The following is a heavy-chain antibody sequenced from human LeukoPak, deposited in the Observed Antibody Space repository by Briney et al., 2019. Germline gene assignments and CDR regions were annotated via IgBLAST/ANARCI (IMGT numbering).Heavy chain of an antibody. V-gene: IGHV1-2*02. J-gene: IGHJ2*01. CDR1: GYTFTGNY. CDR2: IEPKNGGT. D-gene: IGHD2-15*01. CDR3: ARTTCGGGSCFSPSYWFFDL. Sequence: ASVKVSCKAAGYTFTGNYMHWERQDPGQGLEWMGWIEPKNGGTNYAQKFQGRVTMTRDTSISTAYMEMRRLRSDDTAVYFCARTTCGGGSCFSPSYWFFDLWGRGTLVTVSS.